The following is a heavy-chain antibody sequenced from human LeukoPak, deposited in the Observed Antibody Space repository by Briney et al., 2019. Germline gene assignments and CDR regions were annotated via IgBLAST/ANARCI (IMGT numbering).Heavy chain of an antibody. CDR1: GFAVSSNY. Sequence: PGGSLRLSCAASGFAVSSNYMSWVRQAPGKGLEWVSVIYSGGSTYYADSVKGRFTISRDNSKNTLYLQMNSLRAEDTAVYYCAVGYSSGWYWTDYWGQGTLVTVSS. J-gene: IGHJ4*02. V-gene: IGHV3-53*01. CDR3: AVGYSSGWYWTDY. D-gene: IGHD6-19*01. CDR2: IYSGGST.